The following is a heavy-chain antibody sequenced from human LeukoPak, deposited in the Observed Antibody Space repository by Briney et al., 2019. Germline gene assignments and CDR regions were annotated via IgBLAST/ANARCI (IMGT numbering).Heavy chain of an antibody. Sequence: SETLSLTCAVYGGSFSGYYWSWIRQPPGKGLEWIGEINHSGSTSYNPSLKSRVTIPVDTSKNQFSLKLSSVTAADTAVYYCARRSRIFGVVNYWGQGTLVTVSS. D-gene: IGHD3-3*02. CDR3: ARRSRIFGVVNY. CDR1: GGSFSGYY. J-gene: IGHJ4*02. CDR2: INHSGST. V-gene: IGHV4-34*01.